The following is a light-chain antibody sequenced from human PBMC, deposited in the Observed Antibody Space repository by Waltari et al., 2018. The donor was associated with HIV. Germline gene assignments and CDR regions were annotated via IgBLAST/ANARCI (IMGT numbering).Light chain of an antibody. V-gene: IGKV1-16*01. J-gene: IGKJ4*01. CDR3: QQYNDYPLT. CDR1: QSVSNY. Sequence: DIQMIKPPSSLSALIGDTGTTTCRAIQSVSNYLAWFQQKPGEAPRSLIFAASNMPGGVPARFSGSRSGTDFTLTISSLQPEDFAAYYCQQYNDYPLTFGGGTKVEI. CDR2: AAS.